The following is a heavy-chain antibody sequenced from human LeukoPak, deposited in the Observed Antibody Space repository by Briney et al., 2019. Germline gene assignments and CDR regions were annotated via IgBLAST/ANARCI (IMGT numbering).Heavy chain of an antibody. V-gene: IGHV3-23*01. Sequence: GGSLRLSCAASGFTFSSYSMNWVRQAPGKGLEWVSAIGDRGSDTYYADPVKGRFAISRDNSKYTLYLQMNRLRAEDTAVYYCAKVGPPYSSGWSIEFDYWGRGTLVTVSS. CDR3: AKVGPPYSSGWSIEFDY. CDR1: GFTFSSYS. J-gene: IGHJ4*02. CDR2: IGDRGSDT. D-gene: IGHD6-19*01.